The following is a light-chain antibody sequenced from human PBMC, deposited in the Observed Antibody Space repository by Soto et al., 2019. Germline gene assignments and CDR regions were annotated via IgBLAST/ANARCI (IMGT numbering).Light chain of an antibody. CDR3: QQYNNWPPLT. J-gene: IGKJ4*01. CDR2: DAS. CDR1: ESISRH. Sequence: EIVMTQSPATLSVSPGERVTLSCRASESISRHLAWYQQKLGQAPRLLIYDASTRATGIPARFSGSGSGTELSLTISSLQSGDFAVDYCQQYNNWPPLTFGGGTKVEI. V-gene: IGKV3-15*01.